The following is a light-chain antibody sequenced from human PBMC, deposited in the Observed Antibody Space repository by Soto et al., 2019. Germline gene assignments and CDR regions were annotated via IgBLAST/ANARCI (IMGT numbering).Light chain of an antibody. CDR1: QTLSSRH. CDR2: GSS. Sequence: VLTQSPGTLSLSPGERATLSCRASQTLSSRHLAWYQQKPGQSPRLLIYGSSSRATDIPDRFSGSGSGTDFTLTISTLEPEDFAIYYCQQYGYSRTFGQGTKVEI. J-gene: IGKJ1*01. V-gene: IGKV3-20*01. CDR3: QQYGYSRT.